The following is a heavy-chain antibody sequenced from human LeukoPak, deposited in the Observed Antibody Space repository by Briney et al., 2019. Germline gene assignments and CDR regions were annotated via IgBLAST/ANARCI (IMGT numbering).Heavy chain of an antibody. CDR1: GFTFSTYG. V-gene: IGHV3-30*18. J-gene: IGHJ4*02. Sequence: GGSLRLSCEASGFTFSTYGMHWVRQAPGKGLEWVALMSYDGSDKSYADSVKGRFTISRDNSKSTLYLQMDSLRGDDAAVYYCAKTLGYCSSTSCSPFDYWGQGTLVTVSS. CDR3: AKTLGYCSSTSCSPFDY. CDR2: MSYDGSDK. D-gene: IGHD2-2*01.